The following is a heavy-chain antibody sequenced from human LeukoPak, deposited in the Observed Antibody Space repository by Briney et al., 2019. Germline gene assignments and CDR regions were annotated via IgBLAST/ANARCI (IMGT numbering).Heavy chain of an antibody. CDR2: IYHSGST. D-gene: IGHD6-19*01. V-gene: IGHV4-38-2*02. J-gene: IGHJ5*02. Sequence: SETLSLTCTVSGYSISSGYYWGWIRQPPGKGLEWIGSIYHSGSTYYNPALKSRVTISVDTAKNQFSLKLSPVTAADTAVYYCARVASSGWYGSLSRRYNWFDPWGQGTLVTVSS. CDR1: GYSISSGYY. CDR3: ARVASSGWYGSLSRRYNWFDP.